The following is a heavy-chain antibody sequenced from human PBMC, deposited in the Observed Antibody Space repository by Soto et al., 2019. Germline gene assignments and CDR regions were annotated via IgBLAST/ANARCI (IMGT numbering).Heavy chain of an antibody. CDR1: GGSFSGYY. CDR2: INHSGST. J-gene: IGHJ4*02. CDR3: ARGYRPNCTNGVCYKRPRDRAFDY. V-gene: IGHV4-34*01. Sequence: QVQLQQWGAGLLKPSETLSLTCAVYGGSFSGYYWSWIRQPPGTGLEWIGEINHSGSTNYNPYLKSRVTISVDTAKNQFSQKLSSVTAADTAVYYCARGYRPNCTNGVCYKRPRDRAFDYWGQGTLVTVSS. D-gene: IGHD2-8*01.